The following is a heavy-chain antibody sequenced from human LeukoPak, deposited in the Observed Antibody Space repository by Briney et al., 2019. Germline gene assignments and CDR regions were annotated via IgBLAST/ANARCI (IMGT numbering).Heavy chain of an antibody. Sequence: GGSLRLSCVASVFTVSINSMSWVRQPAGKGLEWVSVLYSGGATFYADSVKGRFTISTHTSKNTLYLQMNDLRADDTAVYYCTNIKGSYGEGFLDYWGQGTLVTVSS. CDR3: TNIKGSYGEGFLDY. V-gene: IGHV3-53*01. D-gene: IGHD3-16*01. J-gene: IGHJ4*02. CDR2: LYSGGAT. CDR1: VFTVSINS.